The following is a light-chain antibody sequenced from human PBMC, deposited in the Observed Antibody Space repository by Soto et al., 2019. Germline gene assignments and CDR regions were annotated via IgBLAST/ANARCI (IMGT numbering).Light chain of an antibody. CDR2: GAS. Sequence: EFVLTQSPCTLSLSPGARATLNCRASQFVSSTYLAWYQQRPGQAPRLLIYGASSRATGIPDRFSGGGSETDFTLTISRLESEDSAVYYCQQYGSSPFTLGGGTNVDIK. J-gene: IGKJ4*01. CDR3: QQYGSSPFT. CDR1: QFVSSTY. V-gene: IGKV3-20*01.